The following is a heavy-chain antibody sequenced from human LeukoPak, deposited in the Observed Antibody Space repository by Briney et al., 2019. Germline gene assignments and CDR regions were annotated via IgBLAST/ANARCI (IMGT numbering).Heavy chain of an antibody. V-gene: IGHV4-59*12. CDR2: NYYSGGT. CDR3: AREKDSSSWYGWYFDL. D-gene: IGHD6-13*01. Sequence: LSLTCTVSGTFISNYNWWWRQQPPGGRVEVSGDNYYSGGTNYDHSLKSRFTISIDTSKNQFSLQLSSVTAADTAVYYCAREKDSSSWYGWYFDLWGRGTLVTVSS. CDR1: GTFISNYN. J-gene: IGHJ2*01.